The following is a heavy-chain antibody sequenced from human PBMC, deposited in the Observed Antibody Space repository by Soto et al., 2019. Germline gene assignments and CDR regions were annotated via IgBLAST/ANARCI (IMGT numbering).Heavy chain of an antibody. CDR1: GGTFSSYA. Sequence: SVKVSCKASGGTFSSYAISWVRQAPGQELEWMVGIIPIFGTANYAQKFPGRVTVTADESTSTAYMELSGLRPEDTDVYYCARAPGRKQQPALPRDGWGQGTTVTVSS. J-gene: IGHJ6*02. D-gene: IGHD6-13*01. CDR2: IIPIFGTA. CDR3: ARAPGRKQQPALPRDG. V-gene: IGHV1-69*13.